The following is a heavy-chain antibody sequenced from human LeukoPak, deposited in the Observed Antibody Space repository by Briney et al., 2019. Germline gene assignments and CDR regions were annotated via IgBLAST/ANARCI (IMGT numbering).Heavy chain of an antibody. CDR3: ASGVTTGY. CDR2: INSDGSTT. J-gene: IGHJ4*02. Sequence: PGKSLRLSCAASGIXFSSYWMHWVRQAPGKGLVWVSLINSDGSTTSYADSVKGRFTISRDNAKNTLYLQMNSLRAQDTAVYYCASGVTTGYWGQGTLVTVSS. CDR1: GIXFSSYW. D-gene: IGHD1-26*01. V-gene: IGHV3-74*01.